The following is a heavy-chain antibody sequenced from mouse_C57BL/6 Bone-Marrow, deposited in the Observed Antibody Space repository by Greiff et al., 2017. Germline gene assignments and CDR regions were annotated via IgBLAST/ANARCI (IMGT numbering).Heavy chain of an antibody. Sequence: QVQLKESGAELARPGASVKLSCKASGYTFPSYGISWVKQSTGQGLEWIGEIDPRSGNTYYNEKFKGKATLTADKSSSTAYMELRSLTSEDSAGYFCALYYGSSHWGQGTLVTVSA. V-gene: IGHV1-81*01. CDR1: GYTFPSYG. D-gene: IGHD1-1*01. CDR3: ALYYGSSH. J-gene: IGHJ3*01. CDR2: IDPRSGNT.